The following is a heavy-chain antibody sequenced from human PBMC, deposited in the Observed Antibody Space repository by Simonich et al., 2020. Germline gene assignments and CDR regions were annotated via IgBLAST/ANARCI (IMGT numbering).Heavy chain of an antibody. CDR3: ARGRYSGSYNWFDP. Sequence: EVQLVESGGGLVQPGGSLRLSCAASGFTFSSYDMHWVRQATGKGLVWVSAIGTAGDTYYPGSVKGRFTISRENAKNSLYLQMNSLRAGDTAVYYCARGRYSGSYNWFDPWGQGTLVTVSS. J-gene: IGHJ5*02. CDR1: GFTFSSYD. D-gene: IGHD1-26*01. V-gene: IGHV3-13*01. CDR2: IGTAGDT.